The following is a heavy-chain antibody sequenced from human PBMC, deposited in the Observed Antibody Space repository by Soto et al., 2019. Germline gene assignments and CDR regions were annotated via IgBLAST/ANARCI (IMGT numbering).Heavy chain of an antibody. CDR2: ISYDGSNK. CDR3: ARGSTIFGVVIIGMDY. D-gene: IGHD3-3*01. V-gene: IGHV3-30-3*01. Sequence: QVQLVESGGGVVQPGRSLRLSCAASGFTFSSYAMHWVRQAPGKGREWVAVISYDGSNKYYADSVKGRFTISRDNSKNTLYLQMNSLRAEDTAVYYCARGSTIFGVVIIGMDYWGQGTLVTVSS. J-gene: IGHJ4*02. CDR1: GFTFSSYA.